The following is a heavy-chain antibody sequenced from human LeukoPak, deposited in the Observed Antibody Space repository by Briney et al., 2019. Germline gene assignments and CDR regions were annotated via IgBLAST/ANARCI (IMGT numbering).Heavy chain of an antibody. CDR3: AKAHACSGGSCYPHYYDSSGYYYGYYFDY. CDR2: ISWNSGSI. D-gene: IGHD3-22*01. J-gene: IGHJ4*02. V-gene: IGHV3-9*01. CDR1: GFTFGDYA. Sequence: GRSLRLSCAASGFTFGDYAMHWVRQAPGKGLEWVSGISWNSGSIGYADSVKGRFTISRDNAKNSLYLQMNSLRAEDTALYYCAKAHACSGGSCYPHYYDSSGYYYGYYFDYWGQGTLVTVSS.